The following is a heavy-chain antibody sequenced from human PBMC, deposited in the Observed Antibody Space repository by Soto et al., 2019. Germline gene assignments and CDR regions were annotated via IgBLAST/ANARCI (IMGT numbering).Heavy chain of an antibody. CDR2: INHSGST. CDR3: ARLKXYDIXTXHRRRAFDI. D-gene: IGHD3-9*01. V-gene: IGHV4-34*01. Sequence: QVQLQQWGAGLLKPSETLSLTCAVYGGSFSGYYWSWIRQPPGKGLEWIGEINHSGSTNYNPSLQSRVTISVDTSKNQFSLKLSSVTAADTAVYYCARLKXYDIXTXHRRRAFDIWGQGTMVTVSS. CDR1: GGSFSGYY. J-gene: IGHJ3*02.